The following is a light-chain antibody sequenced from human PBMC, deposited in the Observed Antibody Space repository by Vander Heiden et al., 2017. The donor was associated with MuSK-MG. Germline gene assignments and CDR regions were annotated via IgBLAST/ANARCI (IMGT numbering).Light chain of an antibody. CDR1: QGINNY. CDR2: DAS. Sequence: DIQMTQSPSSLSASVGDRVTITCRASQGINNYLAWYQQKPGKVPNLLIFDASILESGVPTRFSGSGSGIDFTLTISSLQPEDFATYYCQKYDSAPWTFGQGTKVEIK. V-gene: IGKV1-27*01. CDR3: QKYDSAPWT. J-gene: IGKJ1*01.